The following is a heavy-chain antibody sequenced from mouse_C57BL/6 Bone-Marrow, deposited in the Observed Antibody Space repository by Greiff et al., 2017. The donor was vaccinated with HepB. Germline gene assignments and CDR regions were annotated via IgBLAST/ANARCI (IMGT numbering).Heavy chain of an antibody. CDR3: AARDAMDY. Sequence: VQLQQPGAELVRPGTSVKISCKASGYSFTDYNMNWVKQSNGKSLEWIGVINPNYGTTSYNQKFKGKATLTVDQSSSTAYMQLNSLTSEDSAVYYCAARDAMDYWGQGTSVTVSS. V-gene: IGHV1-39*01. J-gene: IGHJ4*01. CDR2: INPNYGTT. CDR1: GYSFTDYN.